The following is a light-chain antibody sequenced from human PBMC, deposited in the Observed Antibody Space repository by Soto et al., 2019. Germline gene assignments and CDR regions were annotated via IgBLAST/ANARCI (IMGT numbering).Light chain of an antibody. CDR1: QSVSSSS. CDR2: GAS. V-gene: IGKV3-20*01. CDR3: QQYGSSPRT. Sequence: IVWTQSPGTLSLSPGERATLSCRASQSVSSSSLAWYQQKPGQAPRLLIYGASSRATGIPDRFSGSGSGTDFTLTISRLEPEDFAVYYCQQYGSSPRTFGQGTKVEIK. J-gene: IGKJ1*01.